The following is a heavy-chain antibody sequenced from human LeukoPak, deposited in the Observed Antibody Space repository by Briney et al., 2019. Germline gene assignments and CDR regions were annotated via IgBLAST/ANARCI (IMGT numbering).Heavy chain of an antibody. CDR1: GFTFSTYY. V-gene: IGHV3-7*01. Sequence: GGSLRLSCAASGFTFSTYYMSWVRQAPGKGLEWVANIKQDGSEKYYVDSVKGRFTISRDNAKNSLYLQVNSLRAEDTAIYYCTRDSPPDYWGQGTLVTVSS. J-gene: IGHJ4*02. CDR3: TRDSPPDY. CDR2: IKQDGSEK.